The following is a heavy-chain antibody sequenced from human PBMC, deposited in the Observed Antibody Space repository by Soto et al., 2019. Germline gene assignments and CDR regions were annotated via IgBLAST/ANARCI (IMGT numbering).Heavy chain of an antibody. CDR2: ISSSSSYI. V-gene: IGHV3-21*01. Sequence: EVQLVESGGGLVKPGGSLRLSCAASGFTFSSYSMNWVRQAPGKGREWVSSISSSSSYIYYADSVKGRFTISRDNAKNSLYLQMNSLRAEDTAVYYCARDRRYRPEENMDVWGKGTTVTVSS. J-gene: IGHJ6*03. D-gene: IGHD3-16*02. CDR3: ARDRRYRPEENMDV. CDR1: GFTFSSYS.